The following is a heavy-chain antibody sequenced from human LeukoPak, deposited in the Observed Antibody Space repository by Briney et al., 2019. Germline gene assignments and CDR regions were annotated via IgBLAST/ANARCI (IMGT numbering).Heavy chain of an antibody. J-gene: IGHJ6*03. Sequence: ASVKVSCKAFGYTFTSNYMHWVRQAPGQGPEWMGVISPSGGSTTYAQKFQGRVTLTRDMSTSTDYLELSSLRSEDTAVYYCARAYSSSWYSLTYYYYYYMDVWGKGTTVTVSS. CDR2: ISPSGGST. D-gene: IGHD6-13*01. CDR3: ARAYSSSWYSLTYYYYYYMDV. CDR1: GYTFTSNY. V-gene: IGHV1-46*01.